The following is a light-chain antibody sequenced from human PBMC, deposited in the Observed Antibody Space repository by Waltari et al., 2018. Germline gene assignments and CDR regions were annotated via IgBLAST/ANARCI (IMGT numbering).Light chain of an antibody. V-gene: IGKV4-1*01. CDR1: QSVLHRSNSKNY. CDR2: WAS. Sequence: DIVVTQSPDSMAVSLGERATINCKSSQSVLHRSNSKNYLAWYQQKPGQTRKLRIYWASTRESGVAVRFSGSGSVTDFTLSINILQAEDVAVYYGEKYYSTIFTFGPGTKVDL. CDR3: EKYYSTIFT. J-gene: IGKJ3*01.